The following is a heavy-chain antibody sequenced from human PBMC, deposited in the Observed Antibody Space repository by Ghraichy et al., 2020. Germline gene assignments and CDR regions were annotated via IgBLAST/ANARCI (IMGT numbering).Heavy chain of an antibody. J-gene: IGHJ4*02. Sequence: GGPLTLSCAASGFTFSSYAMHWVRQAPGKGLEWVAVISYDGSNKYYADSVKGRFTISRDNSKNTLYLQMNSLRAEDTAVYYCARVSGQHDYGDYGGFWYFDYWGQGTLVTVSS. CDR3: ARVSGQHDYGDYGGFWYFDY. D-gene: IGHD4-17*01. CDR1: GFTFSSYA. V-gene: IGHV3-30-3*01. CDR2: ISYDGSNK.